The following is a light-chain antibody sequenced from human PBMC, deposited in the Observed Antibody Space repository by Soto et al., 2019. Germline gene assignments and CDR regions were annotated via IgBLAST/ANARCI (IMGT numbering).Light chain of an antibody. V-gene: IGKV3-20*01. CDR2: GAS. J-gene: IGKJ4*01. CDR1: QSVTSS. CDR3: QQYSGSPLT. Sequence: EIVLTHSPGTLSFSPGERGTLSCRASQSVTSSLAWYQQKPGQAPRLLIYGASFRATDIPDRFSGSGSGTDFTLTISRLESEDFAVYYCQQYSGSPLTFGGGTKVEIK.